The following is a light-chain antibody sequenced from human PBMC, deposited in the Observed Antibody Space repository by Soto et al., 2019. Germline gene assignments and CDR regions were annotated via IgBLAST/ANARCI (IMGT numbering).Light chain of an antibody. CDR2: DSD. J-gene: IGLJ2*01. CDR1: SSNIENNY. V-gene: IGLV1-51*01. CDR3: GAWDSSLNVVL. Sequence: QSVLTQPPSVSAAPGQKVTISCSGSSSNIENNYVSWYQQLPGTAPQLLIYDSDRRPSEIPDRFSGSKSGTSATLGITGLQIGDEADYYCGAWDSSLNVVLFGGGTKLTVL.